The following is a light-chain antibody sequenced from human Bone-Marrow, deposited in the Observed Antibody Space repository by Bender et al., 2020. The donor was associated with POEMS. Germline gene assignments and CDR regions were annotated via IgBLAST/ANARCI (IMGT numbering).Light chain of an antibody. V-gene: IGLV2-23*02. CDR2: EVT. J-gene: IGLJ3*02. CDR1: SSDVGNYNL. CDR3: GSKGDSDTMV. Sequence: QSALTQPASVSASPGQSITISCTGTSSDVGNYNLVSWYQQHPGKAPKLIIYEVTKRPSGISNRFSASKSGHTASLTISGSQPEEEADNYGGSKGDSDTMVFGGGTKLTVL.